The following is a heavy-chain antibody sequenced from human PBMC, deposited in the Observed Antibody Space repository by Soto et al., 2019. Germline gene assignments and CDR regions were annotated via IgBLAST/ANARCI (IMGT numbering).Heavy chain of an antibody. J-gene: IGHJ4*02. CDR2: VYWDDDK. CDR3: AHRGNMYGNWDGGYFDS. D-gene: IGHD2-8*01. Sequence: QITLKESGPTQVRPTQTLMLTCTFSGFSLASSGVGVAWLRKPPGRALEWLAVVYWDDDKRYNTSLKTRLTITKDTSRNQVVLIMTYMDPADTATYYCAHRGNMYGNWDGGYFDSWGQGAQVTVSS. CDR1: GFSLASSGVG. V-gene: IGHV2-5*02.